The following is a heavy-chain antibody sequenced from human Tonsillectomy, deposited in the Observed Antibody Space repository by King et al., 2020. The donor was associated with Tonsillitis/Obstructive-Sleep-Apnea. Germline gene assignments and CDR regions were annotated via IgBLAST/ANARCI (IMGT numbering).Heavy chain of an antibody. D-gene: IGHD1-26*01. CDR2: INHGGST. V-gene: IGHV4-34*01. J-gene: IGHJ6*03. CDR3: AVGTNYYYYYMDV. CDR1: GGSFSGYY. Sequence: VQLQQWGAGLLKPSETLSLTCAVYGGSFSGYYWSWIRQPPGKGLEWIGEINHGGSTNYNPSLKSRVIISVDTSKNQFSLKLSSVTAADTAVYYCAVGTNYYYYYMDVWGKGTTVTVSS.